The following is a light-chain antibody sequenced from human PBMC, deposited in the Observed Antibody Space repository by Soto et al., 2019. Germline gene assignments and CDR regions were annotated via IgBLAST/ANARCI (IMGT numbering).Light chain of an antibody. J-gene: IGLJ1*01. Sequence: QSVRTQPPSVSAAPGQKVTSCCSGSSSNICGNSVSWYQQLPGTAPKLLIYDDNKRPSGIPDRFSGSKSGTSATLGITGFQTGDEADYYCGSWDSSLSAYVFGTGTKV. CDR1: SSNICGNS. V-gene: IGLV1-51*01. CDR2: DDN. CDR3: GSWDSSLSAYV.